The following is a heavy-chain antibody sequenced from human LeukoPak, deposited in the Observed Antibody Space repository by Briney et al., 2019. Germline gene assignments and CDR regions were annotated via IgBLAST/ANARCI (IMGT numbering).Heavy chain of an antibody. J-gene: IGHJ4*02. CDR2: IIPIFGTA. CDR1: GGTFSSYA. CDR3: ARVLINLEWLLDY. D-gene: IGHD3-3*01. Sequence: ASVKVSCKASGGTFSSYAISWVRQAPGQGLEWMGGIIPIFGTANYAQKFQGRVTITTDESTSTAYMELSSLRSEDTAVYYCARVLINLEWLLDYWGQGTLVTVSS. V-gene: IGHV1-69*05.